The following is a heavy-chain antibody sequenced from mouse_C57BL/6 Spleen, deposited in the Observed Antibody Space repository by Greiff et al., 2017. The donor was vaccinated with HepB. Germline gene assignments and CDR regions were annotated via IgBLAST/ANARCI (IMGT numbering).Heavy chain of an antibody. CDR3: ARDEDYYAMDY. J-gene: IGHJ4*01. V-gene: IGHV1-26*01. CDR1: GYTFTDYY. Sequence: VQLQQSGPELVKPGASVKISCKASGYTFTDYYMNWVKQSHGKSLEWIGDINPNNGGTSYNQKFKGKATLTVDKSSSTAYMELRSLTSEDSAVYYCARDEDYYAMDYWGQGTSVTVSS. CDR2: INPNNGGT.